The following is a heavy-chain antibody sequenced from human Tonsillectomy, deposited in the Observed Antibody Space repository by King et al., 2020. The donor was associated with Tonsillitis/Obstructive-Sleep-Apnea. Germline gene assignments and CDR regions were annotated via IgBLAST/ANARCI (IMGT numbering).Heavy chain of an antibody. V-gene: IGHV1-46*01. J-gene: IGHJ3*02. Sequence: QLVQSGAEVKKPGASVKVSCKASGYTFTSYYMHWVRQAPGQGLEWMGIINPSGGSTSYAQKFQGRVTMTRDTSTSTVYMELSSLRSKDTAVYYCATSPILRAFVIWGQGKMVTVSS. CDR3: ATSPILRAFVI. CDR1: GYTFTSYY. D-gene: IGHD3-9*01. CDR2: INPSGGST.